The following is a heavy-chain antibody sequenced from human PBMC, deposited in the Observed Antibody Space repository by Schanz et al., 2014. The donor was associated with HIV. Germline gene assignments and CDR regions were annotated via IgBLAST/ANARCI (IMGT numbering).Heavy chain of an antibody. CDR1: RGSFSTHY. D-gene: IGHD5-18*01. J-gene: IGHJ4*02. Sequence: QVRLQQWGAGLLKPSETLSLTCAISRGSFSTHYGGWVRQPPGKGLQWIGEVNHEGTTTYNPSLKGRVAISVAKSKTQLYRKLTSVTAADTALYFCAGGALVFTEDYSFGLWSMGAVSGPFDYWGQGTPVTVSS. CDR3: AGGALVFTEDYSFGLWSMGAVSGPFDY. V-gene: IGHV4-34*01. CDR2: VNHEGTT.